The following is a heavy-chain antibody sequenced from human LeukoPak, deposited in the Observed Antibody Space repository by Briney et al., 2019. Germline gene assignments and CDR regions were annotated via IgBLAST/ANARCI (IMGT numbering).Heavy chain of an antibody. CDR1: GGSISSSSHY. CDR2: IYYSEYT. V-gene: IGHV4-39*01. CDR3: ARSPCGGDCSRKYYFDY. D-gene: IGHD2-21*02. J-gene: IGHJ4*02. Sequence: SETLSLTCTVSGGSISSSSHYWGWVRQPPGKGLEWIASIYYSEYTYCNPSLRSRVSISVDASKNQFSLRLSSVTAADTAVYYCARSPCGGDCSRKYYFDYWGQGTLVTVSS.